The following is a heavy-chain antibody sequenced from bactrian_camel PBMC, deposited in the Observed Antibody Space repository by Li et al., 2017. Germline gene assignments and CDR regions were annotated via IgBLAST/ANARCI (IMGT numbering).Heavy chain of an antibody. CDR1: GYTYSSIC. V-gene: IGHV3S1*01. Sequence: QLVESGGGSVQPGGSLRLSCAASGYTYSSICMGWFRQAPGKEREAVANIYIAFRPDDQRIYYADSVKGRFTISQDSARNTVYLQMNNLQPEDTATYYCAEGRGSRGEHCYSLNYWGQGTQVTVS. CDR2: IYIAFRPDDQRI. CDR3: AEGRGSRGEHCYSLNY. J-gene: IGHJ4*01. D-gene: IGHD6*01.